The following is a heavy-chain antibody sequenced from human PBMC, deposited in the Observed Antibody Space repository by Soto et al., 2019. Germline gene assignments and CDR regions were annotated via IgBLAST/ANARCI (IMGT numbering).Heavy chain of an antibody. CDR2: ISGGGST. CDR1: GFIFKDYA. J-gene: IGHJ4*02. Sequence: EVQLLESGGGLVQPGGSLRLSCEASGFIFKDYAMTWVRQAPGAGLEWVSTISGGGSTFYAESVRGRFTISRDNSKNGLYLQMNRLETGDTAVFFLAKSKGGTSTWPEDWGQGSLVAGSS. CDR3: AKSKGGTSTWPED. D-gene: IGHD2-2*01. V-gene: IGHV3-23*01.